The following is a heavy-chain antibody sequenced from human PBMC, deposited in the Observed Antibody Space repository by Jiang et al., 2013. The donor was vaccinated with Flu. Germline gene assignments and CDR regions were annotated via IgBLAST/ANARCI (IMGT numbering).Heavy chain of an antibody. J-gene: IGHJ4*02. CDR2: IDWDGDE. D-gene: IGHD4-23*01. Sequence: CVTWIRQPPGKALEWLALIDWDGDEYYNTSLKTRLTISKDTSKNQVVLTMTNMDPVDTATYYCAHQGGSNGGNSEALDYWGQGTLVTVSS. CDR3: AHQGGSNGGNSEALDY. CDR1: C. V-gene: IGHV2-70*12.